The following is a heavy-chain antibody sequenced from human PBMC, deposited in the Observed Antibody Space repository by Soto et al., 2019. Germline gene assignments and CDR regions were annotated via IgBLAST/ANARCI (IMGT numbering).Heavy chain of an antibody. D-gene: IGHD1-26*01. V-gene: IGHV4-59*08. CDR1: GGSISSYY. CDR2: IYYSGST. Sequence: SETLSLTCTVSGGSISSYYWSWIRQPPGKGLEWIGYIYYSGSTNYNPSLKSRVTISVDTSKNQFSLKLSSVTAADTAVYYCARSPLSRIVGDTGGYWFDPWGQGTLVTVSS. J-gene: IGHJ5*02. CDR3: ARSPLSRIVGDTGGYWFDP.